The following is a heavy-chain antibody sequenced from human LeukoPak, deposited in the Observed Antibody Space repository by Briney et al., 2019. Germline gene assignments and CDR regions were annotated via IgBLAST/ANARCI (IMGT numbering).Heavy chain of an antibody. D-gene: IGHD3-3*01. Sequence: GGSLRLSCAASGFTFSSYAMSWVRQAPGKGLEWVSAISGSGGSTYYADSVKGRLTISRDNSKNTLYLQMNSLRAEDTAVYYCAKGRRFLEWLFDYWGQGTLVTVSS. CDR3: AKGRRFLEWLFDY. V-gene: IGHV3-23*01. J-gene: IGHJ4*02. CDR2: ISGSGGST. CDR1: GFTFSSYA.